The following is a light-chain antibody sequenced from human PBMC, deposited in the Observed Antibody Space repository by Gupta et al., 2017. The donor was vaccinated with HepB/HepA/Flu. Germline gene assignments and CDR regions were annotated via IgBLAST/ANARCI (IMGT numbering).Light chain of an antibody. CDR2: GAA. J-gene: IGKJ2*04. V-gene: IGKV3-15*01. Sequence: EIVITQSPATLSVSPGERATLSCRDSQSVSSNLASYQHKPGQAPRLLIYGAANRATGITVRLSGRGYGTEFTLTLSSLKSEDCEGYYCQQSGGSFGQGTKLEIK. CDR3: QQSGGS. CDR1: QSVSSN.